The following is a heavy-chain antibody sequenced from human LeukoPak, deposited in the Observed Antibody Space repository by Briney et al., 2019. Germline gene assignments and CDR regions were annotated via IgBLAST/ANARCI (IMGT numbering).Heavy chain of an antibody. J-gene: IGHJ5*02. CDR3: ARDAVGATVMRWFDP. CDR1: GFTFSSYS. CDR2: ISSSSSYI. D-gene: IGHD1-26*01. V-gene: IGHV3-21*01. Sequence: PGGSLRLSRAASGFTFSSYSMNWVRQAPGKGLEWVSSISSSSSYIYFADPVEGRFTISRDNAKNSLYLQMNSLRAEDTAVYYCARDAVGATVMRWFDPWGQGTLVTVSS.